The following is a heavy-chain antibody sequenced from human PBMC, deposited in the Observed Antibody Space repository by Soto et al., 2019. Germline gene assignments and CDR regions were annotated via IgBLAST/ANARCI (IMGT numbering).Heavy chain of an antibody. J-gene: IGHJ1*01. CDR3: VRDFR. V-gene: IGHV3-74*01. CDR2: INGDGTIT. Sequence: EVQLVESGGGLVQPGGSLRLSCAASGFTFTNLWIYWVRQTPEKGLVWAAGINGDGTITAYADSVKGRFTISRDNAKSTLYLQMNSLTIEDTALYYCVRDFRWGQGTLVTVSS. CDR1: GFTFTNLW.